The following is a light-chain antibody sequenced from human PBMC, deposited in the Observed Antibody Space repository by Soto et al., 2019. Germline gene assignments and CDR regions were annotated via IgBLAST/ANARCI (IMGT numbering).Light chain of an antibody. CDR2: GAS. J-gene: IGKJ1*01. CDR3: KKYNKDALAT. CDR1: QDISHF. Sequence: DIQLTQSPSSLSASVGDRVAFTCRASQDISHFLAWYQQRPGEVPRLLIYGASTLQSGVTSRFSGSGFGTDFTLTIASLQSEDVATYYCKKYNKDALATFGLGTKVEIK. V-gene: IGKV1-27*01.